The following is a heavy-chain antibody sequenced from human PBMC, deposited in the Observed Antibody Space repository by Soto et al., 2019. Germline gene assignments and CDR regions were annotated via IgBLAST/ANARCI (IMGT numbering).Heavy chain of an antibody. D-gene: IGHD3-9*01. CDR1: GGSFSGYY. CDR2: INDRGSI. Sequence: QVQLQQWGAGPLRPLETLSLTCGVSGGSFSGYYWAWIRQSPGKGLEWIGEINDRGSINYNPSLKSRVSISVDTSKNHYSLNLRSVTAADTAVYYRARESHDILTGPPWVWYFDLGGRGTLVTVSS. J-gene: IGHJ2*01. CDR3: ARESHDILTGPPWVWYFDL. V-gene: IGHV4-34*01.